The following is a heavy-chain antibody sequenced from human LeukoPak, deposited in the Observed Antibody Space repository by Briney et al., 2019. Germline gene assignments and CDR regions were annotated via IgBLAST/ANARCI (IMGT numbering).Heavy chain of an antibody. J-gene: IGHJ3*01. CDR1: GYTFTSYD. Sequence: ASVKVSCKASGYTFTSYDINWVRQATGQGLEWMGWISAYNGNTNYAQKLQGRVTMTTDTSTSTAYMELRSLRSDDTAVYYCATGGRWELPRPYAFDFWGQGTMVTVSS. CDR3: ATGGRWELPRPYAFDF. V-gene: IGHV1-18*01. CDR2: ISAYNGNT. D-gene: IGHD1-26*01.